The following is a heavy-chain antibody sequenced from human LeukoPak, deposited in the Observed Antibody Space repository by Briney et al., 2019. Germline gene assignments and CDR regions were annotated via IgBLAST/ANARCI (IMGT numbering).Heavy chain of an antibody. CDR3: AKGWGLWVSAHWGDS. D-gene: IGHD3-16*01. Sequence: GGSLRLSCAASGFTLSSYAMDWVRQAPGKGLEWVAVISYDENNKYHADSVEGRFPLPREQSKNTLYPKKNRPRGGDSGVYFCAKGWGLWVSAHWGDSWGRGTLVTVSS. J-gene: IGHJ4*02. CDR1: GFTLSSYA. CDR2: ISYDENNK. V-gene: IGHV3-30-3*01.